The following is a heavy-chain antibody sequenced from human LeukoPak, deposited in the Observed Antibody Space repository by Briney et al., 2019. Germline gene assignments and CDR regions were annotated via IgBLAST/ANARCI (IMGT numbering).Heavy chain of an antibody. CDR2: IKQDGSEE. D-gene: IGHD2-15*01. CDR3: ARHRSGGSQDDAFDI. V-gene: IGHV3-7*01. Sequence: PGGSLRLSCAASKFTFSAYWMSWVRQAPGKGLEWVADIKQDGSEEYYVDSVKGRFTISRQNAKNSLFLQMNSLRAEDTAVYYCARHRSGGSQDDAFDIWGQGTMVTVSS. CDR1: KFTFSAYW. J-gene: IGHJ3*02.